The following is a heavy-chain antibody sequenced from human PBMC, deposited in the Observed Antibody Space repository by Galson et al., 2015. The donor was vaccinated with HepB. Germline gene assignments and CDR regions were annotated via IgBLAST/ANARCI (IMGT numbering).Heavy chain of an antibody. Sequence: SVKVSCKASGVTFSSYGISWVRQAPGQGLEWMGRISPILGLADYAQKFQVRVTITADTSTSTAFMVLGSLRPEDTGVYYCARVGYSSSWESDYYYGMDVWGQGTTVTVSS. CDR2: ISPILGLA. J-gene: IGHJ6*02. CDR3: ARVGYSSSWESDYYYGMDV. D-gene: IGHD6-13*01. CDR1: GVTFSSYG. V-gene: IGHV1-69*04.